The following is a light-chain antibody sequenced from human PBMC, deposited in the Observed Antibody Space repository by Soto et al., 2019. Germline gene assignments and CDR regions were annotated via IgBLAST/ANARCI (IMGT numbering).Light chain of an antibody. CDR1: QSLDSTY. CDR2: GTS. CDR3: QHYDSPRT. V-gene: IGKV3-20*01. J-gene: IGKJ1*01. Sequence: GFTQSRPSLSLATGEGGTLSGSARQSLDSTYITWYQQKPGQAPRLLIHGTSGRATGIPDRFSGSGSGTDFTLTISRLEPEDFAVYYCQHYDSPRTFGQGTKVDIK.